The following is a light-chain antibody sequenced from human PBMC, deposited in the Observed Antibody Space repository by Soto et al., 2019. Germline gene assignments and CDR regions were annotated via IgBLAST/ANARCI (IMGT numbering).Light chain of an antibody. V-gene: IGLV2-14*01. CDR1: SSDVGGYNH. Sequence: QSALTQPASVSGSPGQSITISCTGTSSDVGGYNHVSWYQRHPGKAPKLMIYEVTNRPSGVSTRFSGSKSGNTASLTISGLQAEDEADYYCTSYTSTTTLVFGTGTKVTVL. CDR2: EVT. CDR3: TSYTSTTTLV. J-gene: IGLJ1*01.